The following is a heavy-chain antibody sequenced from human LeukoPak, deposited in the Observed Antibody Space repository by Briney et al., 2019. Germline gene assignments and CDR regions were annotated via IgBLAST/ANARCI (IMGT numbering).Heavy chain of an antibody. J-gene: IGHJ4*02. V-gene: IGHV1-2*02. CDR3: ARLHIVVVTAIDY. Sequence: ASVKVSCKASGYTFTGYYMHWVRQAPGQGLEWMGWINPNSGGTNYAQKFQGRVTMTRDTSISTAYMELSRLRSDDTAVYYCARLHIVVVTAIDYWGQGTLVTVSS. CDR2: INPNSGGT. D-gene: IGHD2-21*02. CDR1: GYTFTGYY.